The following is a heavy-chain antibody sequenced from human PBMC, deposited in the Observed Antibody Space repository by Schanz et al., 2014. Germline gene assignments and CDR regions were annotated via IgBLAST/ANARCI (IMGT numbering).Heavy chain of an antibody. D-gene: IGHD3-10*01. CDR1: GFTFSTYW. J-gene: IGHJ5*02. CDR3: STTPNFYASGTYSWFDP. CDR2: IKSRSDGGTT. V-gene: IGHV3-15*01. Sequence: EVQLVESGGGLVQPGGSLRLSCAASGFTFSTYWMNWVRQGPGNRLEWVGRIKSRSDGGTTDYAAPVKGRFIISRDDSRNTLYLQMSGLKTEDTAVYYCSTTPNFYASGTYSWFDPWGQGTRVTVSS.